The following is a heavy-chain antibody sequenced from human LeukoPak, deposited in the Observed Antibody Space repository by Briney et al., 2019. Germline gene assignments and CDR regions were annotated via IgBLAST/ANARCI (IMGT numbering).Heavy chain of an antibody. Sequence: SETLSLTCTVSGGSISSYYWSWIRQPPGKGLEWIGYIYYSGSTNYNPSLKSRVTISVDTSRNQFSLRLSSVTAADTAVYYCARVDTAMVLQNWGQGTLATVSS. CDR3: ARVDTAMVLQN. D-gene: IGHD5-18*01. CDR2: IYYSGST. J-gene: IGHJ1*01. CDR1: GGSISSYY. V-gene: IGHV4-59*01.